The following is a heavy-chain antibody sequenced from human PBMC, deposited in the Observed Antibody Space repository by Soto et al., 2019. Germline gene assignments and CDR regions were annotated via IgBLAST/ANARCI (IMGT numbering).Heavy chain of an antibody. D-gene: IGHD1-1*01. CDR3: ARVAGHKNARFDT. Sequence: ASVKVSCKASGYSFTKYHMHWVRQAPGQGLEWMGWINPGSGVTNQAQNFQGRVTMTRDPSITTTYMDLNSLTSDDTAVYYCARVAGHKNARFDTWGQGALVTVSS. V-gene: IGHV1-2*02. J-gene: IGHJ4*02. CDR1: GYSFTKYH. CDR2: INPGSGVT.